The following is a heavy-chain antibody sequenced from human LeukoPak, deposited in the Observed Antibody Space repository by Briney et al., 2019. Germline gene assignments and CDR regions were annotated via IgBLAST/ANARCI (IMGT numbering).Heavy chain of an antibody. D-gene: IGHD3-16*01. Sequence: SETLSLTCTVSGGSINSYYWSWIREPAGKGLEWIGRIFSSGNTIYNPSLQSRVTMSVDTSKNQFSLRLNSVTAADTAVYYCARCPHRLIGHWFDPWGQGTLVTVSS. CDR2: IFSSGNT. CDR3: ARCPHRLIGHWFDP. J-gene: IGHJ5*02. CDR1: GGSINSYY. V-gene: IGHV4-4*07.